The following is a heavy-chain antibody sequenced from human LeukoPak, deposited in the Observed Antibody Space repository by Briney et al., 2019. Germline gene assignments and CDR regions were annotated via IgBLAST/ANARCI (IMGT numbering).Heavy chain of an antibody. V-gene: IGHV4-39*01. CDR3: ARRRGPSIAARPLVYYFDY. CDR1: GGSISSSSYY. J-gene: IGHJ4*02. Sequence: PSETLSPTCTVSGGSISSSSYYWGWIRQPPGKGLEWIGSIYYSGSTYYNPSLKSRVTISVDTSKNQFSLKLSSVTAADTAVYYCARRRGPSIAARPLVYYFDYWGQGTLVTISS. CDR2: IYYSGST. D-gene: IGHD6-6*01.